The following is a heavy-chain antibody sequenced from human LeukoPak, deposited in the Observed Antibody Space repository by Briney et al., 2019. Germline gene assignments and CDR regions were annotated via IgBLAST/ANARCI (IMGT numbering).Heavy chain of an antibody. J-gene: IGHJ4*02. D-gene: IGHD6-6*01. CDR3: ASTTGVYSSSSGRDY. CDR1: GFTFSIYT. V-gene: IGHV3-21*04. CDR2: ISGSSSFL. Sequence: GGSLRLSCAASGFTFSIYTMNWVRQAPGKGLEWVSSISGSSSFLYYADSVKGRFTISRDNAKNSLYLQMSSLRAEDTALYYCASTTGVYSSSSGRDYWGQGTLVTVSS.